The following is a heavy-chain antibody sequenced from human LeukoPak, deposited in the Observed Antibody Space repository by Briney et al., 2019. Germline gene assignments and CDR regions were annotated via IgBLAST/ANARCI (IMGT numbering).Heavy chain of an antibody. CDR2: ISAFNGNI. CDR1: GYTFSNLG. D-gene: IGHD3-22*01. V-gene: IGHV1-18*01. CDR3: ARSPGGFYDSSAPLDY. J-gene: IGHJ4*02. Sequence: ASVKVSCKSSGYTFSNLGINWVRQAPGQGLEWMGWISAFNGNINYAQKFQGRVTMTTDTSTSTAYMELRSLRSDDTAVYYCARSPGGFYDSSAPLDYWGQGTLVTVSS.